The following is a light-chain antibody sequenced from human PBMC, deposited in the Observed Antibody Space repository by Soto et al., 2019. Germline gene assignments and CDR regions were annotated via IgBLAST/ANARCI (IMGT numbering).Light chain of an antibody. CDR2: DVS. CDR3: SSYTSSSINYV. CDR1: SSDVGGYNY. J-gene: IGLJ1*01. V-gene: IGLV2-14*01. Sequence: QSALTQPASVSGSPGQSITISCTGTSSDVGGYNYVSWYQQHPGKAPKLMIYDVSNRPSGVSNRFSGSKSGNTASLTISGLQAEDVADYYCSSYTSSSINYVXGTGTKVTVL.